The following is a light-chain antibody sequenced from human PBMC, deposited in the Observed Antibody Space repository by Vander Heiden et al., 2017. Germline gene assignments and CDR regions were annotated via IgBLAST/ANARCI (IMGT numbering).Light chain of an antibody. CDR2: GAS. CDR1: QSVSSSY. V-gene: IGKV3-20*01. J-gene: IGKJ3*01. Sequence: EIVLTQSPGTLSLSPGERATLACRARQSVSSSYLAWYQQKAGQAPRLLIYGASSRATGIPDRFSGSGSGTDFTLTISRLEPEDFAVYYCQQYGSSQFTFGPGTKVDIK. CDR3: QQYGSSQFT.